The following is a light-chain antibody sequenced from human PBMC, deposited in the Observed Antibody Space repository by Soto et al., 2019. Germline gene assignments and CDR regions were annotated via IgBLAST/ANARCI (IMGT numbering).Light chain of an antibody. CDR2: GAS. V-gene: IGKV3-20*01. Sequence: EIVWTQSPGTLSLSPGDRATLSCRASQSVSSSYLAWYQQKPGQAPSLLIYGASNRATGIPDRFSGGGSGTDFTLTISRLEPEDFAVYYCQQYGKSALFTFGQGTKLEIK. CDR1: QSVSSSY. CDR3: QQYGKSALFT. J-gene: IGKJ2*01.